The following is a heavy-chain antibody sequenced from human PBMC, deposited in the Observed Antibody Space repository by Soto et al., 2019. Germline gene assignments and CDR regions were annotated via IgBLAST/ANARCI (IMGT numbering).Heavy chain of an antibody. CDR2: IDPSYSYT. J-gene: IGHJ6*02. D-gene: IGHD6-6*01. CDR1: GDXFTSYL. CDR3: ARNSIAARRSYGMDV. Sequence: PXEXLKSSCKGSGDXFTSYLVIWVRHRPGKGLECMGRIDPSYSYTNYRPSFQGHVTISADKSIRTAYLQWSSLKASDTAMYYCARNSIAARRSYGMDVCGQGTTGTVS. V-gene: IGHV5-10-1*01.